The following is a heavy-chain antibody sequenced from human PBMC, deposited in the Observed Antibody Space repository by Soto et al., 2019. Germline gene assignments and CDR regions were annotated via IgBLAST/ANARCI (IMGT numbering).Heavy chain of an antibody. J-gene: IGHJ4*02. Sequence: QVQLVQSGAEVKKPGASVTVSCKASGYTFTSYGISWVRQAPGQGLEWMGWISAYNGNTNYAQKLQGRVTMTTDTSTSTAYMELRSLRSDDTAVYYCARVASEDIVVVVAATGPFDYWGQGTLVTVSS. CDR2: ISAYNGNT. CDR1: GYTFTSYG. V-gene: IGHV1-18*01. D-gene: IGHD2-15*01. CDR3: ARVASEDIVVVVAATGPFDY.